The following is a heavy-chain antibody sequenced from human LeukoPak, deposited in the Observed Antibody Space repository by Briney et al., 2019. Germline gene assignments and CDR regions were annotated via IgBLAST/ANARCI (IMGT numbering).Heavy chain of an antibody. CDR1: GFTFSSYG. Sequence: GGSLRLSCAASGFTFSSYGMHWVRQAPGKGLEWVAFIRYDGSNKYYADSVKGRFTISRDNSKNTLYLQMNRLRAEDTAVYYCAVYGDYPLAAYYYYMDVWGKGTTVTVSS. J-gene: IGHJ6*03. CDR2: IRYDGSNK. D-gene: IGHD4-17*01. V-gene: IGHV3-30*02. CDR3: AVYGDYPLAAYYYYMDV.